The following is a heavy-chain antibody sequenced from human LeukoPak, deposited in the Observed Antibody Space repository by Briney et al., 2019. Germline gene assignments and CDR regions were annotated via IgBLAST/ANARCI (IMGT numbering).Heavy chain of an antibody. CDR3: AKLVDYCEGRTCFTSYYYTDI. J-gene: IGHJ6*03. D-gene: IGHD4/OR15-4a*01. CDR2: ISGSGGST. CDR1: GFTFSSYA. Sequence: GGSLRLSCAASGFTFSSYAMSWVRQAPGKGLEWVSAISGSGGSTYYADSVKGRFTISRDNSKNTLYLQMNSLRAEDTAVYYCAKLVDYCEGRTCFTSYYYTDIWGKGTTVTVSS. V-gene: IGHV3-23*01.